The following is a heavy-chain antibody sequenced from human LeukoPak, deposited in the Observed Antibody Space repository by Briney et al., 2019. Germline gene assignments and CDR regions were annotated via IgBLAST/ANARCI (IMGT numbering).Heavy chain of an antibody. CDR2: ISGSGGST. D-gene: IGHD6-6*01. CDR3: ANHYSSSSKYDGMDV. J-gene: IGHJ6*02. CDR1: GFTFSSYA. Sequence: PGGSLRLSCAASGFTFSSYAMSWVRQAPGKGLEWVSAISGSGGSTYYADSVKGRFTISRDNSKNTLYLQMNSLRAEDTAVYYCANHYSSSSKYDGMDVWGQGTTVTVSS. V-gene: IGHV3-23*01.